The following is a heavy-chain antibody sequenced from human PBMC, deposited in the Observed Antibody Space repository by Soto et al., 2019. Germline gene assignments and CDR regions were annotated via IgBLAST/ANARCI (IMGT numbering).Heavy chain of an antibody. CDR3: ARDRYFDSSGYSPLDY. J-gene: IGHJ4*02. D-gene: IGHD3-22*01. Sequence: QVQLVQSGAEVKKPGASVKVSCKASGYTFTGYYMHWVRQAPGQGLEWMGWINPNSGGTYYAQKFQGRVTMTRDTSISTAYMELSRLRSDDTAVYYCARDRYFDSSGYSPLDYWGQGTLVTVSS. V-gene: IGHV1-2*02. CDR1: GYTFTGYY. CDR2: INPNSGGT.